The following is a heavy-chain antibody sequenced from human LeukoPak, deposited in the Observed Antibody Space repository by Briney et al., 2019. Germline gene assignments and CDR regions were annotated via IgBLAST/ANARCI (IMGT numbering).Heavy chain of an antibody. CDR3: ARDPGSGSYLFQH. J-gene: IGHJ1*01. V-gene: IGHV1-2*02. D-gene: IGHD3-10*01. CDR2: INPNSGGT. CDR1: GYTFTGYY. Sequence: ASVKGSCKASGYTFTGYYMHWVRQAPGQGLEWMGWINPNSGGTNYAQKFQGRVTMTRDTSISTAYMELSRLKSDDTAVYYCARDPGSGSYLFQHWGQGTLVTVSS.